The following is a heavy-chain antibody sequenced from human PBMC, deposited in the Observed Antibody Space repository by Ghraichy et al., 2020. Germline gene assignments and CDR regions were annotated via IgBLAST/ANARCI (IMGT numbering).Heavy chain of an antibody. CDR2: VLISGNT. Sequence: SETLSLTCSISGGSISNYYWSWIRQPPGKGPEWIGYVLISGNTNYNPSLKSRVTMSVDTSKNQFSLRLSSVTAADTAVYYCARVLLTGTTPPRGYFDFGGQGALVTVSS. J-gene: IGHJ4*02. D-gene: IGHD1-20*01. CDR1: GGSISNYY. CDR3: ARVLLTGTTPPRGYFDF. V-gene: IGHV4-59*01.